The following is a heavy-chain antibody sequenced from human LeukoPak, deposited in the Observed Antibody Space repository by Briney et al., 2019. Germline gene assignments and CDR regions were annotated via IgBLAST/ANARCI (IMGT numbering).Heavy chain of an antibody. CDR1: GFTFSSNY. J-gene: IGHJ3*02. Sequence: GGSLRLSCAASGFTFSSNYMSWVRQAPGKGLEWVSIIYSGGSTFYSDSVKGRFTISRDNSKNTLYLQMNSLRAEVTAVYYCARRGSYLSAFDIWGQGTMVTVSS. CDR3: ARRGSYLSAFDI. D-gene: IGHD1-26*01. V-gene: IGHV3-53*01. CDR2: IYSGGST.